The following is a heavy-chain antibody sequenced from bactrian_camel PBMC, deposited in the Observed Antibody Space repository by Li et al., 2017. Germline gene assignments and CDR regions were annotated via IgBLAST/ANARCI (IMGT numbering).Heavy chain of an antibody. CDR2: IRGSRWDGGSQ. V-gene: IGHV3S40*01. D-gene: IGHD5*01. CDR1: GFGVSTYD. J-gene: IGHJ6*01. Sequence: VQLVESGGGLVQPGGSLRLACAASGFGVSTYDLTWVRQAPGKGLEWVTGIRGSRWDGGSQYFADSAKGRFTVSRDNARNTLYLQMNSLKPEDTAVYYCVSQEPSTTGFGFWGQGTQVTVS. CDR3: VSQEPSTTGFGF.